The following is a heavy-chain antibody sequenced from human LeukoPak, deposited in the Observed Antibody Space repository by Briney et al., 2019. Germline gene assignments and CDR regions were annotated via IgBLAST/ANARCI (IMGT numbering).Heavy chain of an antibody. V-gene: IGHV3-30-3*01. D-gene: IGHD3-3*01. Sequence: GGSLRLSCAASGFTFSSYAMHWVRQAPGKGLEWVAVISYDGSNKYYADSVQGRFTISRDNSKNTLYLQMNSLRAEDTAVYYCARDYDFWSGYYTPDYWGQGTLVTVSS. J-gene: IGHJ4*02. CDR3: ARDYDFWSGYYTPDY. CDR1: GFTFSSYA. CDR2: ISYDGSNK.